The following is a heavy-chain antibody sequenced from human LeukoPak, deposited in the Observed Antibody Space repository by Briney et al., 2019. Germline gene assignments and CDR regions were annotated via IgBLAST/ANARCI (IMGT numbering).Heavy chain of an antibody. CDR3: ARDSRGMWLRLIRYYYYYYMDV. D-gene: IGHD5-12*01. CDR1: GFTFSSYS. J-gene: IGHJ6*03. CDR2: ISSSSSYI. Sequence: GGSLRLSCAASGFTFSSYSMNWVRQAPGKGLEWVSSISSSSSYIYYADSVKGRFTISGDNAKNSLYLQMNSLRAEDTAVYYCARDSRGMWLRLIRYYYYYYMDVWGKGTTVTVSS. V-gene: IGHV3-21*01.